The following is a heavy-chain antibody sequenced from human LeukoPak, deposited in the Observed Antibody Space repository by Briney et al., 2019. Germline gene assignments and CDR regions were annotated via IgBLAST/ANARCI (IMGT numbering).Heavy chain of an antibody. CDR2: ISAYNGNT. CDR1: GYTFTSYG. Sequence: ASVKVSCKASGYTFTSYGISWVRQAPGQGLEWMGWISAYNGNTNYAQKLQGRVTMTTDTSTSTAYMELRSLRSDDTAVYYCARDGDPFGESQHNWFDPWGQGTLVTVSS. D-gene: IGHD3-10*01. J-gene: IGHJ5*02. V-gene: IGHV1-18*01. CDR3: ARDGDPFGESQHNWFDP.